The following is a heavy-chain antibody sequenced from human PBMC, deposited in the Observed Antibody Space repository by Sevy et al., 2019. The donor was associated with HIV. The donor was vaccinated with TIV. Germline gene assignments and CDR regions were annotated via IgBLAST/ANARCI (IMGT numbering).Heavy chain of an antibody. CDR3: VRDHHLRGRHWFDS. J-gene: IGHJ5*01. D-gene: IGHD3-16*01. CDR1: GGSLISPTFY. V-gene: IGHV4-39*02. Sequence: SETLSLTCTVSGGSLISPTFYWGWIRQPPGKRLKWIAAMHYGGNTYYNPSLKDRLALSLDTPKNQFSLKLTSVTAADTAVYHCVRDHHLRGRHWFDSWGRGALVTVSS. CDR2: MHYGGNT.